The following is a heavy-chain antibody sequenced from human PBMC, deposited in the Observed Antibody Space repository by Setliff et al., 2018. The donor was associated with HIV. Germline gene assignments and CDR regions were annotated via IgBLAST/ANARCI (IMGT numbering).Heavy chain of an antibody. CDR3: VRDQPRITMIVVVPFPMDV. Sequence: PGGSLRLSCAASGFTFSSYGMHWVRQAPGKGLEWVAFIRYDGSNKYYADSVKGRFTISRDNSKNTLYLQMNSLRAEDTAVYYCVRDQPRITMIVVVPFPMDVWGKGTTVTVSS. CDR2: IRYDGSNK. J-gene: IGHJ6*03. D-gene: IGHD3-22*01. CDR1: GFTFSSYG. V-gene: IGHV3-30*02.